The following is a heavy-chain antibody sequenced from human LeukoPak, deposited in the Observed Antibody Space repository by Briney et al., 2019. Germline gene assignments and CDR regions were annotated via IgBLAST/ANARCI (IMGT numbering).Heavy chain of an antibody. Sequence: GGSLRLSCAASGFTFSSYGMHWVRQPPGKGLEWVAVTSYDGSNKYYADSVKGRFTISRDNSKNTLYLQMNSLRAEDTAVYYCAKDAYGSGAGFDYWGQGTLVTVSS. CDR3: AKDAYGSGAGFDY. CDR2: TSYDGSNK. CDR1: GFTFSSYG. V-gene: IGHV3-30*18. J-gene: IGHJ4*02. D-gene: IGHD3-10*01.